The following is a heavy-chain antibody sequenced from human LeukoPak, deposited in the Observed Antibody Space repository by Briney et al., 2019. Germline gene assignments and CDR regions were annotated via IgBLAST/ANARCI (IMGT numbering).Heavy chain of an antibody. V-gene: IGHV3-21*01. CDR2: ISSSSSYI. CDR3: ARMLGVAVAADY. D-gene: IGHD6-19*01. J-gene: IGHJ4*02. CDR1: GFTFSSYS. Sequence: GGSLRLSCAASGFTFSSYSMNWVRQAPGKGLEWVSSISSSSSYIYYADSVKGRFTISRDNAKNSLYLQMNSLRAEDTAVYYCARMLGVAVAADYWGQGTLVTVSP.